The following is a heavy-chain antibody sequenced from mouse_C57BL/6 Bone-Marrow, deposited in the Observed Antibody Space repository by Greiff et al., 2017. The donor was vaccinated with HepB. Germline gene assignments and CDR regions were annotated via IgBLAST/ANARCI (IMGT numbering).Heavy chain of an antibody. CDR3: TRDDYGSSSGYFDV. J-gene: IGHJ1*03. Sequence: EVQLVESGEGLVKPGGSLKLSCAASGFTFSSYAMSWVRQTPEKRLEWVEYISSGGDYIYYADTVKGRFTISRDNARNTLYLQMSSLKSEDTAMYYCTRDDYGSSSGYFDVWGTGTTVAVSS. D-gene: IGHD1-1*01. V-gene: IGHV5-9-1*02. CDR1: GFTFSSYA. CDR2: ISSGGDYI.